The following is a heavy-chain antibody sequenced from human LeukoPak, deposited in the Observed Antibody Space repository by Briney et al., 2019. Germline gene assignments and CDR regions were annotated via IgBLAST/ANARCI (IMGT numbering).Heavy chain of an antibody. V-gene: IGHV3-7*01. CDR3: ASLGYYYYYMDV. Sequence: PGGSLRLSCAASGFTFSSYRMSWVRQAPGKGLEWVANIKQDGSEKYYVDSVKGRFTISRDNAKNSLYLQMNSLRAEDTAVYYCASLGYYYYYMDVWGKGTTVTVSS. CDR1: GFTFSSYR. J-gene: IGHJ6*03. CDR2: IKQDGSEK.